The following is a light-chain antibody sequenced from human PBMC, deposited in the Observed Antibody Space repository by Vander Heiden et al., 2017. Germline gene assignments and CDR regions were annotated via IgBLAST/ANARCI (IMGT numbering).Light chain of an antibody. V-gene: IGKV1-33*01. CDR2: DAS. Sequence: DIQMTQSPSSLSASVGDRVTITCQASQDISNYLNWYQQKPGKAPKLLIYDASNLETGVPSSISGSGSGTDFTFTISSLQPEDFATYYCQQDYNLPLTFGGGTKVEIK. CDR3: QQDYNLPLT. J-gene: IGKJ4*01. CDR1: QDISNY.